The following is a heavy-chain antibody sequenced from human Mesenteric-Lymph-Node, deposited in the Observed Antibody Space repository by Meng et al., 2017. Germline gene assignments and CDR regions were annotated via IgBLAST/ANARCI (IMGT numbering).Heavy chain of an antibody. CDR2: IYYSGST. CDR3: ARTNYGDYNWFDP. V-gene: IGHV4-31*03. CDR1: GGSISSGGFY. D-gene: IGHD4-17*01. Sequence: ALLQEVGPGLVKPSHTLSLTCTVSGGSISSGGFYWSWIRQHPGKGLEWIGYIYYSGSTYYNPSLRSRVAISIDTSKNQFSLKLTSVTAADTAVYFCARTNYGDYNWFDPWGQGTLVTVSS. J-gene: IGHJ5*02.